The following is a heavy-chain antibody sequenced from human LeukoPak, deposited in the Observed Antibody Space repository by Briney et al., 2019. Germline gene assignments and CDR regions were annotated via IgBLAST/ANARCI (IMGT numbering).Heavy chain of an antibody. CDR2: IYYSGST. CDR3: AMEGSDHDAFDI. Sequence: SETLSLTCTVSGGSISSHYWSWIRQPPGKGLEWIGYIYYSGSTNYNPSLKSRVTISVGTSKNQFSLKLSSVTAADTAVYYCAMEGSDHDAFDIWGQGTMVTVSS. V-gene: IGHV4-59*11. CDR1: GGSISSHY. D-gene: IGHD3-10*01. J-gene: IGHJ3*02.